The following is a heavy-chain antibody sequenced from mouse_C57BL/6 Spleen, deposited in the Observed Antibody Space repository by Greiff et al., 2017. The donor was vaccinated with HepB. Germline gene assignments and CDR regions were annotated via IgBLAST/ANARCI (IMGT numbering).Heavy chain of an antibody. V-gene: IGHV5-6*01. D-gene: IGHD2-2*01. J-gene: IGHJ1*03. CDR2: ISSGGSYT. CDR3: ARHERLRTWYFDV. Sequence: EVKLMESGGDLVKPGGSLKLSCAASGFTFSSYGMSWVRQTPDKRLEWVATISSGGSYTYYPDSVKGRFTISRDNAKNTLYLQMSSLKSEDTAMDYCARHERLRTWYFDVWGTGTTVTVSS. CDR1: GFTFSSYG.